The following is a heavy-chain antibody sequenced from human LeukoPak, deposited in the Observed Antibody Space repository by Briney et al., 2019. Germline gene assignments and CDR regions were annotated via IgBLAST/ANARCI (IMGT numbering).Heavy chain of an antibody. CDR1: GGSISSYY. Sequence: SETLSLTCTVSGGSISSYYWSWIRQPPGKGLEWIGYIYYSGSTNYNPSLKSRVTISVDTSKNQFSLKLSSVTAADTAVYYCAKGQLGTYYYGSGSFDYWGQGTLVTVSS. CDR2: IYYSGST. CDR3: AKGQLGTYYYGSGSFDY. D-gene: IGHD3-10*01. V-gene: IGHV4-59*01. J-gene: IGHJ4*02.